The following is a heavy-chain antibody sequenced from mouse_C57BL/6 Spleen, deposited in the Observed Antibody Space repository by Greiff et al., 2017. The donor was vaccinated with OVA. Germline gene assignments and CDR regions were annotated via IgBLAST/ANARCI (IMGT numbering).Heavy chain of an antibody. D-gene: IGHD2-3*01. CDR2: ISSGSSTI. CDR3: ARPGDGYYGYFEG. Sequence: EVKLMESGGGLVKPGGSLKLSCAASGFTFSDYGMHWVRQAPEKGLEWVAYISSGSSTIYYADTVKGRFTISRDNAKNTLFLQMTSLRAEDTAMYYCARPGDGYYGYFEGWGTGTTVTVSS. J-gene: IGHJ1*03. V-gene: IGHV5-17*01. CDR1: GFTFSDYG.